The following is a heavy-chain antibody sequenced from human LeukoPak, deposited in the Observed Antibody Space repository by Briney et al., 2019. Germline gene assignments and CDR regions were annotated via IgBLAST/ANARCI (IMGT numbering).Heavy chain of an antibody. D-gene: IGHD2-15*01. Sequence: GGSLRLSCAASGFTFSSYSMNWVRQAPGKGLEWVSSISSSSSYIYYADSVKGRFTISRDNAKNSLYLQMNSLRAEDTAVYYCARSIGYCSGGSCYSVLLAAFDYWGQGTLVTVSS. V-gene: IGHV3-21*01. J-gene: IGHJ4*02. CDR1: GFTFSSYS. CDR2: ISSSSSYI. CDR3: ARSIGYCSGGSCYSVLLAAFDY.